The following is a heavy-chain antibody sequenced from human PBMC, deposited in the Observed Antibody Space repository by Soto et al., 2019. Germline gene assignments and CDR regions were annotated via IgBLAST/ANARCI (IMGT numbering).Heavy chain of an antibody. V-gene: IGHV3-30-3*01. J-gene: IGHJ4*02. CDR1: GFTFSSYS. D-gene: IGHD1-1*01. CDR3: AREVVTTQWYFDN. Sequence: VGSLRLSCATSGFTFSSYSMHWFRQAPGKGLEWVAVISSDGGITIYADSVKGRFTISRDNSKSTLYLHMNSLRPEDTAVYYCAREVVTTQWYFDNWGQGIVVTVSS. CDR2: ISSDGGIT.